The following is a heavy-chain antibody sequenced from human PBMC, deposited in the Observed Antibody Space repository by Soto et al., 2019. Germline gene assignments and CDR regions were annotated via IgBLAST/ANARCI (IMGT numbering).Heavy chain of an antibody. V-gene: IGHV3-30*18. CDR1: GFTFSSYG. CDR2: ISYDGSNK. Sequence: GGSLRLSCAASGFTFSSYGMHWVRQAPGKGLEWVAVISYDGSNKYYADSVKGRFTISRDNSKNTLYLQMNSLRAEDTAVYYCAKEKGGGSFYYYYGMDVWGQGTTVTVSS. D-gene: IGHD1-26*01. J-gene: IGHJ6*02. CDR3: AKEKGGGSFYYYYGMDV.